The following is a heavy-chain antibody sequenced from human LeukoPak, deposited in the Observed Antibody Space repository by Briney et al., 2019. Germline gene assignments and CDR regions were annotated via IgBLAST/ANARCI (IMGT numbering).Heavy chain of an antibody. CDR1: GGSISCSSYY. Sequence: SETLSLTCTVSGGSISCSSYYWGWIRQPAGKGLECIGRIYTTGSTNYNPSLKSRVTISVDTSKNQFSLKLSSVTAADTAVYYCARGAASGNFDYWGQGTLVTVSS. V-gene: IGHV4-61*02. CDR2: IYTTGST. J-gene: IGHJ4*02. D-gene: IGHD1-26*01. CDR3: ARGAASGNFDY.